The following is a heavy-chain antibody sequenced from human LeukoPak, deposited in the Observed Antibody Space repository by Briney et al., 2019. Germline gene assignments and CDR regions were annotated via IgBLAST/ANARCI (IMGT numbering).Heavy chain of an antibody. D-gene: IGHD3-22*01. Sequence: GESLKISCKGSGYSFTSYWIGWVRQMPGKGLEWMGIIYPGDSDTRYSPSFQGQVTISADKSISTAYLQWSSLKASDTAMYYCARRRYYYDSSGYRGYYFDYWGQGTLVTVSS. J-gene: IGHJ4*02. CDR3: ARRRYYYDSSGYRGYYFDY. V-gene: IGHV5-51*01. CDR1: GYSFTSYW. CDR2: IYPGDSDT.